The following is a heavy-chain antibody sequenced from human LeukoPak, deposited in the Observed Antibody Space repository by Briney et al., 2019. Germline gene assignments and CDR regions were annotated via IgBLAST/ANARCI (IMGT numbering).Heavy chain of an antibody. CDR3: ATDRLEIYALHI. CDR1: GYSLSDLS. V-gene: IGHV1-24*01. D-gene: IGHD1-1*01. J-gene: IGHJ4*01. CDR2: FEPEEGEHGET. Sequence: ASVKVSCRVSGYSLSDLSIHWVRHVPGKGLEWMGGFEPEEGEHGETIYAQKFEGRLTLTEDTAADTAYMELVSLTSADTAVYYCATDRLEIYALHIWGQGTVVTVSS.